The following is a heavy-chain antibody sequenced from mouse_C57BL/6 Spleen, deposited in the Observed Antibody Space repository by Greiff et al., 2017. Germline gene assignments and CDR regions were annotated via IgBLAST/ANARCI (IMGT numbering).Heavy chain of an antibody. CDR2: ISYDGSN. CDR3: ARGDY. V-gene: IGHV3-6*01. J-gene: IGHJ2*01. Sequence: DVQLQESGPGLVKPSQSLSLTCSVTGYSITSGYYWNWIRQFPGINLEWMGYISYDGSNNYNPSLKNRISITRDTSKNQVCLKLNAVTTEDTATYYCARGDYWGQGTTLTVSS. CDR1: GYSITSGYY.